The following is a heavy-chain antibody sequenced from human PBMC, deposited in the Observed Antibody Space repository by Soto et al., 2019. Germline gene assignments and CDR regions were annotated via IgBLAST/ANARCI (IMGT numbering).Heavy chain of an antibody. CDR3: AKCVGNDPFDY. V-gene: IGHV1-8*01. D-gene: IGHD7-27*01. CDR2: MNPNSGST. J-gene: IGHJ4*02. CDR1: GYTFTNHD. Sequence: QVQLVQSGAEVKKPGASVKVSCKASGYTFTNHDINWVRQATGQGLEWMGWMNPNSGSTGYAQRFQGRITLTRNPSISTAYMALSSLRSEDTAVYYCAKCVGNDPFDYWGQGTLVTVSS.